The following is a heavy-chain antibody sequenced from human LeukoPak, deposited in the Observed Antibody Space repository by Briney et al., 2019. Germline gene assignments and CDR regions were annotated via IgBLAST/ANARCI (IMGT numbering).Heavy chain of an antibody. V-gene: IGHV4-34*01. Sequence: PSETLSLTCAVYGGSFSGYYWSWIRQPPGKGLEWIGEINHSGSTNYNPSLKSRVTISVDTSKNQFSLKLSSVTAADTAVYYCARANSILTGFISWGQGTLVTVSS. CDR3: ARANSILTGFIS. J-gene: IGHJ4*02. CDR1: GGSFSGYY. CDR2: INHSGST. D-gene: IGHD3-9*01.